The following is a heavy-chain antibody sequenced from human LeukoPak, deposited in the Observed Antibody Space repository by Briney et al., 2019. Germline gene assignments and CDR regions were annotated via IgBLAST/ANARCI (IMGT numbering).Heavy chain of an antibody. Sequence: PSETLSLTCTVSGGSISSGDYYWSWIRQPPGKGLEWIGYIYYSGSTYYNPSLKSRVAISVDTSKNQFSLKLSSVTAADTAVYYCARAERRHTGYYYYYYMDVWGKGTTVTVSS. V-gene: IGHV4-30-4*08. CDR2: IYYSGST. CDR1: GGSISSGDYY. J-gene: IGHJ6*03. CDR3: ARAERRHTGYYYYYYMDV. D-gene: IGHD1-1*01.